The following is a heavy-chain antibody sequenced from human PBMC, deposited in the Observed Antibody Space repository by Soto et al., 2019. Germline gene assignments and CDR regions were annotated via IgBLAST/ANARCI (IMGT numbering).Heavy chain of an antibody. CDR3: ARVGTGYYNYYYYYGMDV. CDR2: IYYSGST. CDR1: GGSISSSSYY. Sequence: PSETLSLTCTVSGGSISSSSYYWGWIRQPPGKGLEWIGSIYYSGSTYYNPSLKSRVTISVDTSKNQFSLKLSSVTAADTAVYYCARVGTGYYNYYYYYGMDVWGQGTTVTVSS. V-gene: IGHV4-39*01. D-gene: IGHD3-9*01. J-gene: IGHJ6*02.